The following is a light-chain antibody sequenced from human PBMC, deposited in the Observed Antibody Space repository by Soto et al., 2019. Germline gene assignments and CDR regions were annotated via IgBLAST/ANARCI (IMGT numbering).Light chain of an antibody. CDR1: QSISSY. Sequence: DIQMTQSPSSRSASVEDRLTLTRGASQSISSYLNWYQQKPGKAPKLXIYAASSLQSGVPSRFSGSGAGTDFTLTISSLQPEDFSTYYCQQSYSTPPITFGQGTRLEIK. V-gene: IGKV1-39*01. CDR2: AAS. CDR3: QQSYSTPPIT. J-gene: IGKJ5*01.